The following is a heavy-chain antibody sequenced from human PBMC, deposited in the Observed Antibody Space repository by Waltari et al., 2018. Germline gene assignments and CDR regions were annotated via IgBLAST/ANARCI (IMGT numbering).Heavy chain of an antibody. J-gene: IGHJ4*02. CDR1: GGSFSGYY. Sequence: QVQLQQWGAGLLKPSETLSLTCAVYGGSFSGYYWSWIRQPPGTGLEGIGEINHSGSTNYNPSLKSRVTISVDTSKNQFSLKLSSVTAADTAVYYCARQAAYSSSWYFRGAIDYWGQGTLVTVSS. D-gene: IGHD6-13*01. CDR3: ARQAAYSSSWYFRGAIDY. CDR2: INHSGST. V-gene: IGHV4-34*01.